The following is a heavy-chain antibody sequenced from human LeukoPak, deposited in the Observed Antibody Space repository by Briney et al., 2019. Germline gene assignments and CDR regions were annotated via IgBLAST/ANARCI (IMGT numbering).Heavy chain of an antibody. V-gene: IGHV3-11*04. CDR3: ARGRYCSSTSCYTPKGDWFAP. CDR2: ISSSGSTI. J-gene: IGHJ5*02. CDR1: GFTFSDYY. D-gene: IGHD2-2*02. Sequence: GGSLRLSCAASGFTFSDYYMSWIRQAPGKGLEWVSYISSSGSTIYYADSVKGRFTISRDNAKNSLYLQMNSLRAEDTAVYYCARGRYCSSTSCYTPKGDWFAPWGQGTLVTVSS.